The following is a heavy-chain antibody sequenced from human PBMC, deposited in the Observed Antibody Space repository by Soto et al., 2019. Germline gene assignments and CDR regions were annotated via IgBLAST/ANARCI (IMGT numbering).Heavy chain of an antibody. CDR3: ARGVVVTGNFDY. CDR2: IYYSGSA. J-gene: IGHJ4*02. CDR1: GGSFNSSGYF. V-gene: IGHV4-31*11. D-gene: IGHD3-22*01. Sequence: QVQLQESGPGLVKPSQTLSLTCAVSGGSFNSSGYFWNWNRQHPGKGLEWIGYIYYSGSAFYNPSLKSRVDISVDTSKNQFSLKVSSLTAADTAVYYCARGVVVTGNFDYWGQGTLVTVSS.